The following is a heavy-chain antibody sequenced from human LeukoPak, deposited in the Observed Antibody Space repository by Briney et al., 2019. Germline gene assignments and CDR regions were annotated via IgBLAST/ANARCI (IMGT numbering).Heavy chain of an antibody. Sequence: GGSLRLSCAASGFTFSSYGMHWVRQAPGKGLEWVANIKTDGSQIYYVDSVKGRFTISRDNAKNSLYLQMNSLGAEDTAVYYCARDLNWETYWGQGTLVSVSS. D-gene: IGHD7-27*01. V-gene: IGHV3-7*01. J-gene: IGHJ4*02. CDR1: GFTFSSYG. CDR2: IKTDGSQI. CDR3: ARDLNWETY.